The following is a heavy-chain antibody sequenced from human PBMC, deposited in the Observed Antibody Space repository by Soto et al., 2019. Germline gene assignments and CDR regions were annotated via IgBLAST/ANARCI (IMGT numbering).Heavy chain of an antibody. Sequence: SVKVSCKASGFTFTSSAVQWVRQARGQRLEWIGWIVVGSGNTNYAQKFQERVTITRDMSTSTAYMELSSLRSEDTAVYYCAAPRDSYNEIFDYWGQGTLVTVSS. CDR1: GFTFTSSA. D-gene: IGHD1-26*01. CDR3: AAPRDSYNEIFDY. V-gene: IGHV1-58*01. J-gene: IGHJ4*02. CDR2: IVVGSGNT.